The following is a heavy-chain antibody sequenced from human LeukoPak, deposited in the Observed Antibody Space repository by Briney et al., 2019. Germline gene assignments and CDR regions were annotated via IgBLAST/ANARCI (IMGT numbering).Heavy chain of an antibody. CDR3: ARRHCSSTSCPNWFDP. V-gene: IGHV4-34*01. D-gene: IGHD2-2*01. Sequence: SETLSLTCAVYGGSFSGYYWSWIRQPPGKGLEWIGEINHSGSTNYNPSLKSRVTISVDTSKNQFSLRLSSVTAADTAVYYCARRHCSSTSCPNWFDPWGQGNLVTVSS. CDR2: INHSGST. CDR1: GGSFSGYY. J-gene: IGHJ5*02.